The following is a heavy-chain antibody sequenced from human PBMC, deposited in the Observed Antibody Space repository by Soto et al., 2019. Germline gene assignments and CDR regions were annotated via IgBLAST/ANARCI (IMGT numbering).Heavy chain of an antibody. V-gene: IGHV2-5*02. Sequence: QITLKESGPPLVKPTQTLTLTCTFSGFSLTTSGVGVGWIRQPPGRALEWLGLIYWDDNKRYSPSLKSRLTITKDTSKNQVVLTMTNMVPVDTATYYCAHRGAWFGELHNNWFGPWGQGTLVTVSS. D-gene: IGHD3-10*01. J-gene: IGHJ5*02. CDR2: IYWDDNK. CDR3: AHRGAWFGELHNNWFGP. CDR1: GFSLTTSGVG.